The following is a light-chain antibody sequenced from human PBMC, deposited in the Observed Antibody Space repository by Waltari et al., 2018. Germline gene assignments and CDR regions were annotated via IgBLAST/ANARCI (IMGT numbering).Light chain of an antibody. CDR2: AAS. CDR1: QSVSNN. Sequence: EAMMTQSPATLSVSPGDRATLPSRASQSVSNNVAWFQHKPGQAPSLLIYAASTRATGVPARLCGSGSGTEFTLTISSLQTEDFAVYYCQQYNNWPLYTFGQGTKLEIK. CDR3: QQYNNWPLYT. V-gene: IGKV3-15*01. J-gene: IGKJ2*01.